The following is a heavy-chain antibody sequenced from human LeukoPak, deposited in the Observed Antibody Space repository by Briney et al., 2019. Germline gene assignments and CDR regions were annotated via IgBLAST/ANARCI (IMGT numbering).Heavy chain of an antibody. J-gene: IGHJ4*02. D-gene: IGHD6-13*01. V-gene: IGHV3-21*01. CDR2: ISSSSSYI. CDR1: GFTFSSYS. Sequence: GGSLRLSCAASGFTFSSYSMNWVRQAPGKGLEWVSSISSSSSYIYYADSVKGRFTISRDNAKNSLYLQMNSLRAEDTAVYYCARAKRGSSSRFTYWGQGTLVTVSS. CDR3: ARAKRGSSSRFTY.